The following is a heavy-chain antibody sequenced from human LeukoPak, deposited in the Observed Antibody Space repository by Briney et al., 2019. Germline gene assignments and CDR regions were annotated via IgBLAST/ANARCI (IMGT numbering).Heavy chain of an antibody. D-gene: IGHD6-19*01. CDR3: ARHSAEVEQWLVPAFDI. CDR2: ISYDGSNK. CDR1: GFTFSSYA. V-gene: IGHV3-30-3*01. J-gene: IGHJ3*02. Sequence: GGFLRLSCAASGFTFSSYAMHWVRQAPGKGLEWVAVISYDGSNKYYADSVKGRFTISRDNSKNTLYLQMNSLRAEDTAVYYCARHSAEVEQWLVPAFDIWGQGTMVTVSS.